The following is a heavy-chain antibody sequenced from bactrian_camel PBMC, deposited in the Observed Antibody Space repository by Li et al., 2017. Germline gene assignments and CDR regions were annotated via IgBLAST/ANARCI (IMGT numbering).Heavy chain of an antibody. Sequence: QLVESGGDSVQAGGSLRLSCTASGVTFDEVDMGWHRQAPGKEREGVAIIYSDGVTNYAETVKGRFTIAKDNAKNTLYLQMNSLRPEDTAMYYCAAYIRPCAVNSHTVGNWGQGTQVTVS. CDR3: AAYIRPCAVNSHTVGN. D-gene: IGHD6*01. CDR2: IIYSDGVT. J-gene: IGHJ4*01. CDR1: GVTFDEVD. V-gene: IGHV3S63*01.